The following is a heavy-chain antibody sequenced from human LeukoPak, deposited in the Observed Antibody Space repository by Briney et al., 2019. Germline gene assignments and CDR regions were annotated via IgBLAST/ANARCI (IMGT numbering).Heavy chain of an antibody. Sequence: PGGSLRLSCAASGFTFSSYSMNWVRQAPGKGLEWVSSISSSSSYIYYADSVKGRFTISRDNAKNSLYLQMNSLRAEDTVVYYCARAAGRDGYNFNYYYMDVWGKGTTVTVSS. V-gene: IGHV3-21*01. D-gene: IGHD5-24*01. CDR3: ARAAGRDGYNFNYYYMDV. CDR1: GFTFSSYS. CDR2: ISSSSSYI. J-gene: IGHJ6*03.